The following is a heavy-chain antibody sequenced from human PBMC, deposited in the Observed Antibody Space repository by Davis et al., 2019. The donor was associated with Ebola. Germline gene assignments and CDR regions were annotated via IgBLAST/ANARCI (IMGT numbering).Heavy chain of an antibody. Sequence: ASVKVSCKASGYTLTELSIHWVRQAPGKGLEWMGGFDPEDGETIYAQKFQGRVTVTEDTSTDTAYMDLSSLRSEDTAVYYCATGQLGYCSGGSCYYDAFDFWGQGTMVTVSS. J-gene: IGHJ3*01. CDR2: FDPEDGET. CDR1: GYTLTELS. D-gene: IGHD2-15*01. CDR3: ATGQLGYCSGGSCYYDAFDF. V-gene: IGHV1-24*01.